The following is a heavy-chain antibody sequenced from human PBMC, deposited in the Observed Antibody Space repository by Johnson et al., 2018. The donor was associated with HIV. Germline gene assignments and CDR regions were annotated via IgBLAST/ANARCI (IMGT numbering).Heavy chain of an antibody. J-gene: IGHJ3*02. V-gene: IGHV3-11*04. D-gene: IGHD1-26*01. CDR2: ISSSGSTI. Sequence: QVQVVESGGGLVKPGGSLRLSCAASGFTFSDYYMSWIRQAPGKGLEWVSYISSSGSTIYYADSVEGRFAISRDNAQNSLYLQMNSLRAEDTAVYYCARDFSRVGATGRAFDIWGQGTMVTVSS. CDR1: GFTFSDYY. CDR3: ARDFSRVGATGRAFDI.